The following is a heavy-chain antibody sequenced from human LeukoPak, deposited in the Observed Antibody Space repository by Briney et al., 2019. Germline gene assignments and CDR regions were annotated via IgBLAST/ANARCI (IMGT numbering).Heavy chain of an antibody. CDR3: ARDFWSVYYTNIGF. CDR1: GFTFSSYW. V-gene: IGHV3-7*01. D-gene: IGHD3-3*01. Sequence: GGSLRLSCAASGFTFSSYWMSWVRQAPGKGLEWVANIKQDGSEKYYVDSVKGRFTISRDNVKKSLYLQMNSLRAEDTAVYYCARDFWSVYYTNIGFWGQGSLVTVSS. J-gene: IGHJ4*02. CDR2: IKQDGSEK.